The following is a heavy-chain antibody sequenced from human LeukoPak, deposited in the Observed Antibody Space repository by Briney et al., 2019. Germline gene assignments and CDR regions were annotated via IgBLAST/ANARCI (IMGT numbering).Heavy chain of an antibody. CDR2: INPNSGVT. CDR1: GYTFSGFY. V-gene: IGHV1-2*02. Sequence: ASVKVSCKASGYTFSGFYIHWVRQAPGQGLEWMGWINPNSGVTNYAQKFQGRVTMTRDTSISTAYMELSRLRSDDTAVYYCATSSSSILAPRWGQGTLVTVSS. J-gene: IGHJ4*02. CDR3: ATSSSSILAPR. D-gene: IGHD6-6*01.